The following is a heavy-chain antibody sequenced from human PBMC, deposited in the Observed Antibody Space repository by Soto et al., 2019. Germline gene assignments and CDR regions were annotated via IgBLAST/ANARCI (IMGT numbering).Heavy chain of an antibody. CDR3: AIYDSSGSRGFQH. CDR1: GGSISSGAYC. V-gene: IGHV4-31*03. Sequence: SETLPHTCTVSGGSISSGAYCWSWIRQHPGKGLEWIGYIYYSGSTYYNPSLKSRVTISVDTSKNQFSLKLSSVTAADTAVYYCAIYDSSGSRGFQHWGQGTLVTVSS. D-gene: IGHD3-22*01. J-gene: IGHJ1*01. CDR2: IYYSGST.